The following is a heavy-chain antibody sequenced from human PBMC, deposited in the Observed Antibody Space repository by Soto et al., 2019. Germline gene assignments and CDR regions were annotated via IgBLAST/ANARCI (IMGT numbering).Heavy chain of an antibody. CDR3: ARGATLIREAPPVDWFDP. D-gene: IGHD3-10*01. CDR2: IIPLFRLA. J-gene: IGHJ5*02. Sequence: QVQLVQSGAEVKRPGSSVKVSCRASGDTFSNFSVNWVRQAPGHGLEWLGGIIPLFRLADYAQKFQGRITIPPDHSTSTSFMEQNSLPSEDTAFYYCARGATLIREAPPVDWFDPWGQGPLVIVSS. V-gene: IGHV1-69*17. CDR1: GDTFSNFS.